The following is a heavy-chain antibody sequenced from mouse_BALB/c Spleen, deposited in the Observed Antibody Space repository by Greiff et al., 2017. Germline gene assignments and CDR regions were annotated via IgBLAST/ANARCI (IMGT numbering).Heavy chain of an antibody. Sequence: EVKLMESGGGLVKPGGSLKLSCAASGFTFSDYYMYWVRQTPEKRLEWVATISDGGSYTYYPDSVKGRFTISRDNAKNNLYLQMSSLKSEDTAMYYCARGDRYEWYFAVWGAGTTVTVSS. CDR3: ARGDRYEWYFAV. J-gene: IGHJ1*01. CDR2: ISDGGSYT. V-gene: IGHV5-4*02. CDR1: GFTFSDYY. D-gene: IGHD2-14*01.